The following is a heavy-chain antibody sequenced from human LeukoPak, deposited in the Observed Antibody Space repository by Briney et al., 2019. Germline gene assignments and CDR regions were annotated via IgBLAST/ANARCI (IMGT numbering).Heavy chain of an antibody. V-gene: IGHV4-59*12. CDR2: IYYSGST. CDR1: GDSLGSYY. CDR3: ARGGKATVVTM. Sequence: SETLSLTCTVSGDSLGSYYWSWIRPPPGRGLEGSEYIYYSGSTNYNPALKSRVTISVDTSKNQFSLKLSSVTAADTAVYYCARGGKATVVTMWGQGILVTVSS. J-gene: IGHJ4*02. D-gene: IGHD4-23*01.